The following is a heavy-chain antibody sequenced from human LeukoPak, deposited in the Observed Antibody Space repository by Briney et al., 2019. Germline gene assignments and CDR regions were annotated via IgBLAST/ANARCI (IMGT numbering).Heavy chain of an antibody. Sequence: SETLSLTCTVSGGSISSYYWSGIRQPAGKGLEWVGRIYTSGSTNYNPSLKSRVTMSVDTSKNQFSLKLSSVTAADTAVYYCARGPVMITFGGVIVAPFDYWGQGTLVTVSS. CDR1: GGSISSYY. J-gene: IGHJ4*02. D-gene: IGHD3-16*02. CDR2: IYTSGST. CDR3: ARGPVMITFGGVIVAPFDY. V-gene: IGHV4-4*07.